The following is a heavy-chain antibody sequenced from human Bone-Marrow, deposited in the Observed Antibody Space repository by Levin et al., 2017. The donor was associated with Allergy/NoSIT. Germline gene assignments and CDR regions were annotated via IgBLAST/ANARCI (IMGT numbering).Heavy chain of an antibody. CDR2: LSGNSDTI. CDR3: ARSFTGISALSYKYGMDV. Sequence: SLKISCAASGFNFDDYAMHWVRQPPGKGLEWVSGLSGNSDTIGYADSVEGRFTISRDNAKNSLFLQMNSLTDEDTALYYCARSFTGISALSYKYGMDVWGQGTTVTVSS. V-gene: IGHV3-9*01. D-gene: IGHD1-1*01. J-gene: IGHJ6*02. CDR1: GFNFDDYA.